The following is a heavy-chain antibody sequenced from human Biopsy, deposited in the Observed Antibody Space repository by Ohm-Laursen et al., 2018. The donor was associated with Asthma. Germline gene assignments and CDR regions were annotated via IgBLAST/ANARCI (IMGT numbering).Heavy chain of an antibody. CDR3: ARTTYGHDGFDP. V-gene: IGHV4-30-2*01. J-gene: IGHJ5*02. CDR1: GGSINSGGYS. Sequence: SQTLSLTCAVSGGSINSGGYSWTWIRQPPGKGLEWIGYIYHRDTTYYNPSLKSRVTISLDGSKNQFSLKLSSVTAADTAVYYCARTTYGHDGFDPWGQGTLVTVSS. CDR2: IYHRDTT. D-gene: IGHD4-17*01.